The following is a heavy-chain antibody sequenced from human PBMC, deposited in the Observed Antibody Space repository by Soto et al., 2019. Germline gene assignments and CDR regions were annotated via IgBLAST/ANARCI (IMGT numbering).Heavy chain of an antibody. J-gene: IGHJ1*01. D-gene: IGHD2-2*01. Sequence: SQTLSLTCAISGDSVFSNTAAWSWIRQSPSRGLEWLGRTYYRSQWYYDYAVSVRSRLTVNPDTSKNQFSLQRNSVTPEDTAVYYCAILDCSSTSCYFQHWGQGTLVTVSS. CDR3: AILDCSSTSCYFQH. V-gene: IGHV6-1*01. CDR1: GDSVFSNTAA. CDR2: TYYRSQWYY.